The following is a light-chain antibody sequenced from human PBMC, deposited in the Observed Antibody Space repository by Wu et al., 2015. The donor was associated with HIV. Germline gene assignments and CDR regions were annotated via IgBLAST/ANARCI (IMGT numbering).Light chain of an antibody. Sequence: VVMTQSPATLSVSPGEGATLSCRASQSISSSCLAWYQQRPGQAPRLLIYGASSRATGIADRFSGSGSGTDFTLTISRLEPEDFAVYYCQHYVGSPPVTFGGGTKVEIK. J-gene: IGKJ4*01. CDR3: QHYVGSPPVT. V-gene: IGKV3-20*01. CDR2: GAS. CDR1: QSISSSC.